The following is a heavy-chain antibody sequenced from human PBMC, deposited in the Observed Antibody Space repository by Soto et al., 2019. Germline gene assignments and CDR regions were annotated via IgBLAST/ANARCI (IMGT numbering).Heavy chain of an antibody. CDR3: ARVRSEGKDCGGDCSPDY. CDR2: IYHSGST. CDR1: GGSISSSNW. D-gene: IGHD2-21*02. J-gene: IGHJ4*02. Sequence: KPSETLSLTCAVSGGSISSSNWWSWVRQPPGKGLEWIGEIYHSGSTNYNPSLKSRVTISVDKSKNQFSLKLSSVTAADTAVYYCARVRSEGKDCGGDCSPDYWGQGTLVAVSS. V-gene: IGHV4-4*02.